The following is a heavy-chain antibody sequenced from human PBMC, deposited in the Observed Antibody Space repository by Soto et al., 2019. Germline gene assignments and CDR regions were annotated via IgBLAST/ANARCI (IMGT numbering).Heavy chain of an antibody. CDR1: GGSISSGDYY. J-gene: IGHJ4*02. CDR3: ARVATMIVVRHKVFDY. V-gene: IGHV4-30-4*01. Sequence: ASETLSLTCTVSGGSISSGDYYWSWIRQPPGKGLEWIGYIYYSGSTYYNPSLKSRVTISVDTSKNQFSLKLTSVTAADTAVYYCARVATMIVVRHKVFDYWGQGTLVTVSS. CDR2: IYYSGST. D-gene: IGHD3-22*01.